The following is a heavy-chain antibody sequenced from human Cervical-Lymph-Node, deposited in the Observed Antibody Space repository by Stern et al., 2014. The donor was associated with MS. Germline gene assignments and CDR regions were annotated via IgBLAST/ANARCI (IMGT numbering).Heavy chain of an antibody. CDR2: IYYSGST. D-gene: IGHD4-17*01. J-gene: IGHJ4*02. Sequence: HVQLVESGPGLLQPSQTLSLTCTVSGGSISSDHYYWSWIRRHPGKGLEWIGYIYYSGSTYYNPSLKSRVTISLDTSKNQFSLKLTSVTAADTAVYYCARSKYGDYHTLDSWGQGTLVTGSS. CDR3: ARSKYGDYHTLDS. V-gene: IGHV4-31*03. CDR1: GGSISSDHYY.